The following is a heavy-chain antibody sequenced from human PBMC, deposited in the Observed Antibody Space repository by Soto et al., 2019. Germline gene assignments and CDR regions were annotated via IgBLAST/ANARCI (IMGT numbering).Heavy chain of an antibody. J-gene: IGHJ4*02. D-gene: IGHD2-2*02. CDR1: GGCINRGDYY. V-gene: IGHV4-30-4*01. CDR3: ARESHIEGVPATIYNDISL. CDR2: IYDSGGT. Sequence: SQRRSLTCTVAGGCINRGDYYWNWIRQPPGNGLEWSGYIYDSGGTYYNPSRKSRVTISIDPSRNQRSMCLSSLTAAHTAVSSCARESHIEGVPATIYNDISLWGKGTRVTVAS.